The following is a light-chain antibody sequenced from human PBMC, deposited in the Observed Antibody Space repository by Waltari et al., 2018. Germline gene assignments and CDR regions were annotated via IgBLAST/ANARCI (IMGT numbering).Light chain of an antibody. CDR1: RGHNNNA. V-gene: IGLV4-69*01. CDR2: VNNDGSH. Sequence: QLVLTQSPSASASLGASVKPTCPLSRGHNNNAIALNTQQPEKGPRYLMKVNNDGSHSKGDGIPDRFSGSSSGAERYLTIASLQSEDEADYYCQTWDTGFVVFGGGTKLTVL. CDR3: QTWDTGFVV. J-gene: IGLJ2*01.